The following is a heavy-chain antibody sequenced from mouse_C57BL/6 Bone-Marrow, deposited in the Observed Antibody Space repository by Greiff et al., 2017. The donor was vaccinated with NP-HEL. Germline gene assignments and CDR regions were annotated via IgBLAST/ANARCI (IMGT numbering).Heavy chain of an antibody. J-gene: IGHJ3*01. V-gene: IGHV1-81*01. Sequence: QVQLQQSGAELARPGASVKLSCKASGYTFTSYGISWVKQRTGQGLEWIGEIYPRSGNTYYNEKFKGKATLTADKSSSTAYMELRSLTSEDSAVYFCARAGSHDYGSSPCADWGQGTLVTVAA. D-gene: IGHD1-1*01. CDR3: ARAGSHDYGSSPCAD. CDR1: GYTFTSYG. CDR2: IYPRSGNT.